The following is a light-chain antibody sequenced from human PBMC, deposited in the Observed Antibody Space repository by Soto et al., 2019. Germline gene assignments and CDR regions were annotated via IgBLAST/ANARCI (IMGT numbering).Light chain of an antibody. CDR3: QPRSNWPPFT. CDR2: DAS. Sequence: EIVLTQSPATLSLSPGERATLSCRASQSVSSYLAWYQQKPGQAPRLLIYDASNRATAIPARFSGSGSGTDFTLTLRSLEPEDFAVYYCQPRSNWPPFTFGQGTKLAVK. CDR1: QSVSSY. V-gene: IGKV3-11*01. J-gene: IGKJ2*01.